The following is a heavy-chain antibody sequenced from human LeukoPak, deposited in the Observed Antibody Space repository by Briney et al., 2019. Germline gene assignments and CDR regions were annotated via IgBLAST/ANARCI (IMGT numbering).Heavy chain of an antibody. CDR3: ARGRGGYPDY. J-gene: IGHJ4*02. D-gene: IGHD3-16*01. Sequence: PGGSLRLSCGASGFIFSDYNMNWIRQAPGKGLEWISYISGSGTTIYSADSVKGRFTISRDNAKNSLYLQMNSLRAEDTAVYYCARGRGGYPDYWGQGTLVTVSS. CDR1: GFIFSDYN. CDR2: ISGSGTTI. V-gene: IGHV3-11*04.